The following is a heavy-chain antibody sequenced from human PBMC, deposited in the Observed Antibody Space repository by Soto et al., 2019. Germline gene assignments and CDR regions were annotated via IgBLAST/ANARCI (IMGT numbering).Heavy chain of an antibody. CDR1: GGSISSYY. Sequence: PSETLSLTCTVSGGSISSYYWSWIRQPPGKGLEWIGYIYYSGSTNYNPSLKSRVTISVDTSKNQFSLKLSSVTAADTAVYYCASSSLNYDYIWGSYQKWWFDPWGQETLVTVSS. J-gene: IGHJ5*02. D-gene: IGHD3-16*02. CDR3: ASSSLNYDYIWGSYQKWWFDP. CDR2: IYYSGST. V-gene: IGHV4-59*08.